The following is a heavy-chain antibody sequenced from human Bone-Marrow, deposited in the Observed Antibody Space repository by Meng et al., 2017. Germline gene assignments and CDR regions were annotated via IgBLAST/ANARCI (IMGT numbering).Heavy chain of an antibody. CDR3: AVQWLFDS. Sequence: GSLRLSCTVSGDSISNYYWRWIRQSDGKGLEWIGRIYVGESAKYNPSLKSRVTMSVDSNKSQIPLKLRSVTAADTAVYYCAVQWLFDSWGRGTLVTVSS. D-gene: IGHD6-19*01. CDR1: GDSISNYY. CDR2: IYVGESA. J-gene: IGHJ4*02. V-gene: IGHV4-4*07.